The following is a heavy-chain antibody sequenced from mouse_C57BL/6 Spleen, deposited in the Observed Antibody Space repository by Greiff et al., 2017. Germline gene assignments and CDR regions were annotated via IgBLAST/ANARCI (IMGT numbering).Heavy chain of an antibody. J-gene: IGHJ2*01. CDR3: ARDGGVYWYYFDY. V-gene: IGHV5-4*01. Sequence: DVMLVESGGGLVKPGGSLKLSCAASGFTFSSYAMSWVRQTPEKRLEWVATISDGGSYTYYPDNVKGRFTISRDNAKNNLYLQMSHLKSEDTAMYYCARDGGVYWYYFDYWGQGTTLTVSS. D-gene: IGHD4-1*01. CDR1: GFTFSSYA. CDR2: ISDGGSYT.